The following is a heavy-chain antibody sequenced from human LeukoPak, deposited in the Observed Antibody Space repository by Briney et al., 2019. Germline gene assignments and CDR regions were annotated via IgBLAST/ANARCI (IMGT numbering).Heavy chain of an antibody. CDR3: AEVGYSGSFDY. CDR1: GFTFSSYA. V-gene: IGHV3-23*01. Sequence: GGSLRLSCAASGFTFSSYAMSWVRQAPGKGLEWVSAISGSGGSTYYADSVKARFTISRDNSKNTLYLQMNSLRAEDTAVYYCAEVGYSGSFDYWGQGTLVTVSS. J-gene: IGHJ4*02. D-gene: IGHD5-12*01. CDR2: ISGSGGST.